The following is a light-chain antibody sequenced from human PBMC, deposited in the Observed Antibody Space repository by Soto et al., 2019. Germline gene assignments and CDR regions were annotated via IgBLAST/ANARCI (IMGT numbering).Light chain of an antibody. CDR2: DAS. CDR3: QQYENLPT. V-gene: IGKV1-33*01. J-gene: IGKJ5*01. CDR1: QNINNY. Sequence: IHKPQSPSSLSASVGDRVTITCQASQNINNYLNWYQQKPGRAPKLLIYDASNLEAGVPSRFRGSGSGTDFTFTISRLQPEDIATYYCQQYENLPTFGQGTRLEIK.